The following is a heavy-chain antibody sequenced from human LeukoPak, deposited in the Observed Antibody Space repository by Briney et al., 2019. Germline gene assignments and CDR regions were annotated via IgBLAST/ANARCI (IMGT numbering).Heavy chain of an antibody. Sequence: PSETLSLTCIVSGGSIRSYYWNWIRQPPGKGLEWIAYIDYSGSTDYNPSLKSRVTISVDTSKNQFSLRLSSVTAADTAVYYCARYGDYVFDLWGQGTLVTVSS. CDR3: ARYGDYVFDL. V-gene: IGHV4-59*01. D-gene: IGHD4-17*01. CDR1: GGSIRSYY. CDR2: IDYSGST. J-gene: IGHJ4*02.